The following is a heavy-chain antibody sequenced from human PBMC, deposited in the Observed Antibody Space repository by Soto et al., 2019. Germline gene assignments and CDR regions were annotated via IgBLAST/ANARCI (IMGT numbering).Heavy chain of an antibody. J-gene: IGHJ6*02. CDR3: AKGQLGLYYYYGMDV. CDR2: ISYDGSNK. CDR1: GFTFSSYG. D-gene: IGHD1-1*01. Sequence: GGSLRLSCAASGFTFSSYGMHWVRQAPGKGLEWVAVISYDGSNKYYADSVKGRFTISRDNSKNTLYLQMNSLRAEDTAVYYCAKGQLGLYYYYGMDVWGQGTTVTVSS. V-gene: IGHV3-30*18.